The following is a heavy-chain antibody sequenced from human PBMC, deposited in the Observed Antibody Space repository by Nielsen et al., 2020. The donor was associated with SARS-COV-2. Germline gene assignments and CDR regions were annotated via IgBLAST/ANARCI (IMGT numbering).Heavy chain of an antibody. CDR2: INWGAGST. D-gene: IGHD3-3*01. V-gene: IGHV3-43D*03. CDR1: GFTFHDYA. Sequence: GESLKISCAASGFTFHDYAMHWVRQAPGKGLEWVSLINWGAGSTYYADSVKGRFTISRDNAKNSLYLQMNSLRAEDTAVYYCVRDSSVVIWSGYPVDWGQGTLVTVSS. CDR3: VRDSSVVIWSGYPVD. J-gene: IGHJ4*02.